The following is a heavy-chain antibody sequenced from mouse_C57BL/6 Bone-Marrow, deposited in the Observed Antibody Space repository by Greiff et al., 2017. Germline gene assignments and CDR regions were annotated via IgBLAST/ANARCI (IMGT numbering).Heavy chain of an antibody. CDR3: AREDGYYVAWFAY. CDR1: GYTFTSYW. Sequence: QVHVKQPGAELVKPGASVKLSCKASGYTFTSYWMHWVKQRPGQGLEWIGMIHPNSGSTNYNEKFKSKATLTVDKSSSTAYMQLSSLTSEDSAVYYCAREDGYYVAWFAYWGQGTLVTVSA. D-gene: IGHD2-3*01. V-gene: IGHV1-64*01. J-gene: IGHJ3*01. CDR2: IHPNSGST.